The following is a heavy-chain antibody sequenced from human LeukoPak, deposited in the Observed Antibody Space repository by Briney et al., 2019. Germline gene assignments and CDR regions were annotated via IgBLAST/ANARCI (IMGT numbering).Heavy chain of an antibody. CDR3: ARDASGSSTGLIDS. Sequence: GGSLRLSCAASGFTLRSYGMNWVRQAPGKGLEWVSYISTSSYDIYYADSVKGRFTISRDDAKNSLYLQMHSLRTEGTAVYYCARDASGSSTGLIDSWGQGTLVTVSS. V-gene: IGHV3-21*01. J-gene: IGHJ4*02. CDR1: GFTLRSYG. CDR2: ISTSSYDI. D-gene: IGHD1-26*01.